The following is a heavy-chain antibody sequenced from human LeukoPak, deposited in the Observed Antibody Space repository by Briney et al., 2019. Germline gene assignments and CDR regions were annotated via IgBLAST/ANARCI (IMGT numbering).Heavy chain of an antibody. V-gene: IGHV3-21*01. CDR2: ISGNSVYT. Sequence: PGGSLRLSCAASGFTFSTYTMNWVRQAPGKGLEWVSSISGNSVYTFYVDSVKGRFTISRDNAKRSLYLQMNSLRAEDTAVYYCTRDPGPAIFGVVSARFDSWGQGSMVTVSS. CDR1: GFTFSTYT. D-gene: IGHD3-3*01. J-gene: IGHJ5*01. CDR3: TRDPGPAIFGVVSARFDS.